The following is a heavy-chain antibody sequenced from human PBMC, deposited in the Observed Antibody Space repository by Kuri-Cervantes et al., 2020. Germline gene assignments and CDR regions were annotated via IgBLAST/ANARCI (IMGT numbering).Heavy chain of an antibody. J-gene: IGHJ5*02. CDR1: GYAFTDYY. Sequence: ASVKVSCKASGYAFTDYYIHWVRQAPGQGLEWMGWINPHSGFTSFSQKFQGRVTMTRDTSINTVYMQLSGLRYDDTAVCYCAKWDRPLGSRGNWLDPWGQGTLVTVSS. D-gene: IGHD1-26*01. CDR3: AKWDRPLGSRGNWLDP. V-gene: IGHV1-2*02. CDR2: INPHSGFT.